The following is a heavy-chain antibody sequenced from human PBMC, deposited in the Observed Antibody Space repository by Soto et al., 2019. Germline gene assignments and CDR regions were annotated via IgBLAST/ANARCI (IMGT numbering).Heavy chain of an antibody. D-gene: IGHD6-19*01. CDR1: GFTFNSYS. J-gene: IGHJ5*02. Sequence: EVQLVESGGGLVQPGGSLRLSCAASGFTFNSYSMNWVRQAPGKGLEWVAYISSSSTTKYYTDSVKGRFTISRDNAKNSLYLQMNGLRDDDTAVYYCARPSSGVENWFDHWGQGTLVTVSS. CDR2: ISSSSTTK. CDR3: ARPSSGVENWFDH. V-gene: IGHV3-48*02.